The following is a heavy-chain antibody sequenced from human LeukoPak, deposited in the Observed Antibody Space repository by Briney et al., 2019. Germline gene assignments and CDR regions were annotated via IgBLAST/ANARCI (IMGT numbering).Heavy chain of an antibody. CDR1: GFTFDDYA. Sequence: GRSLRLSCAASGFTFDDYAMHWVRQAPGKGLEWVSGISWNSGSIGYADSVKGRFTISRDNAKNSLYLQMNSLRAEDTALYYCAKDIGYSSSWYYFDYWGQGTPVTVSS. D-gene: IGHD6-13*01. V-gene: IGHV3-9*01. J-gene: IGHJ4*02. CDR2: ISWNSGSI. CDR3: AKDIGYSSSWYYFDY.